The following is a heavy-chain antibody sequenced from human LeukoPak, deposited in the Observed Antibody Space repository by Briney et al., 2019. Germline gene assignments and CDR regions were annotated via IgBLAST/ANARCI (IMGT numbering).Heavy chain of an antibody. J-gene: IGHJ4*02. D-gene: IGHD3-16*01. CDR2: ISYDGSNK. CDR3: ARDISWGSTIDY. CDR1: GFTFNSYA. V-gene: IGHV3-30-3*01. Sequence: GGSLRLSCAASGFTFNSYAMHWVRQTPGKGLEWVAVISYDGSNKLYADSVKGRFTISRDSSKNMSYLQMNSLRAEDTALYYCARDISWGSTIDYWGQGTLVTVSS.